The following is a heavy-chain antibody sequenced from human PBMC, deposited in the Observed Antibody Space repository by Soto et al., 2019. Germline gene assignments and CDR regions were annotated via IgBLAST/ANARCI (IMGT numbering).Heavy chain of an antibody. CDR3: TRPATVTTLNNDY. D-gene: IGHD4-17*01. CDR1: GFTFGDYA. Sequence: GGSLRLSCTASGFTFGDYAMSWFRQAPGKGLEWVGFIRSKAYGGTTEYAASVKGRFTISRDDSKSIAYLQMNSLKTEDTAVYYCTRPATVTTLNNDYWGQGTLVTVSS. V-gene: IGHV3-49*03. J-gene: IGHJ4*02. CDR2: IRSKAYGGTT.